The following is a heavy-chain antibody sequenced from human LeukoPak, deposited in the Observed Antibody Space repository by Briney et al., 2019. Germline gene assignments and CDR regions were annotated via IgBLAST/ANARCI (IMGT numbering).Heavy chain of an antibody. J-gene: IGHJ4*02. CDR2: INHSGST. Sequence: PSETLSLTCAVYGGSFSGYYWSWIRQPPGKGLEWIGEINHSGSTNYNPSLKSRVTISVDTSKDQFSLKLSSVTAADTAVYYCAAGEVTTPLDYWGQGTLVTVSS. CDR1: GGSFSGYY. V-gene: IGHV4-34*01. CDR3: AAGEVTTPLDY. D-gene: IGHD4-17*01.